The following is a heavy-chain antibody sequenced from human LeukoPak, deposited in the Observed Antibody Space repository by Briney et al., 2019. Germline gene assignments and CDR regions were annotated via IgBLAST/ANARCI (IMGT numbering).Heavy chain of an antibody. CDR1: GITLSNYG. D-gene: IGHD4-17*01. V-gene: IGHV3-21*01. CDR3: ARDSDYGDSQDY. CDR2: ISSSSSYI. J-gene: IGHJ4*02. Sequence: PGGSLRLSCAVSGITLSNYGMNWVRQAPGKGLEWVSSISSSSSYIYYADSVKGRFTISRDNAKNSLYLQMNSLRAEDTAVYYCARDSDYGDSQDYWGQGTLVTVSS.